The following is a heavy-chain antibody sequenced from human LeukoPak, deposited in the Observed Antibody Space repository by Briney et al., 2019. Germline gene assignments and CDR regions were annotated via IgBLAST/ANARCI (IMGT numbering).Heavy chain of an antibody. CDR3: ARGRVRIDY. D-gene: IGHD3-22*01. J-gene: IGHJ4*02. CDR2: INHSGST. V-gene: IGHV4-34*01. CDR1: GGSFRGYY. Sequence: SETLPLTWAGFGGSFRGYYWSRSRQPPGKGVEGSGEINHSGSTNYTPSLKSRVTISVDTSKNQFSLKLSSVTAADTAVYYCARGRVRIDYWGQGTLVTVSS.